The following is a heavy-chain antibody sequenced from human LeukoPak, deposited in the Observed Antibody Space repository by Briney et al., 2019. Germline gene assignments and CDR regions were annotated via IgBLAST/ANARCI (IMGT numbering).Heavy chain of an antibody. CDR1: GGSISSGTYY. CDR3: ARRLGGAYSSTDHIYYYYYMDV. V-gene: IGHV4-61*09. CDR2: IFYSGST. D-gene: IGHD6-13*01. Sequence: PSQTLSLTCTVSGGSISSGTYYWSWIRQPAGKGLEWIGNIFYSGSTYYSPPLKSRLTISLDTSRNQFSLGLNSVAAADTAVYYCARRLGGAYSSTDHIYYYYYMDVWGKGTTVTVSS. J-gene: IGHJ6*03.